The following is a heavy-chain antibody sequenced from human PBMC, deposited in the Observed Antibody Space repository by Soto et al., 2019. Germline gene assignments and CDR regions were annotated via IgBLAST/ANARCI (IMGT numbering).Heavy chain of an antibody. CDR2: ISSSSSTI. V-gene: IGHV3-48*02. D-gene: IGHD2-15*01. Sequence: EVQLVESGGGLVQPGGSLRLSCAASGFTFSSYSMNWVRQAPGKGLEWVSYISSSSSTIYYADSVKGRFTISRDNAKNSRYRQMNSLRDENTAVYYCGRDSRGRTGGNLNFDYWGQGPLVTVSS. CDR3: GRDSRGRTGGNLNFDY. J-gene: IGHJ4*02. CDR1: GFTFSSYS.